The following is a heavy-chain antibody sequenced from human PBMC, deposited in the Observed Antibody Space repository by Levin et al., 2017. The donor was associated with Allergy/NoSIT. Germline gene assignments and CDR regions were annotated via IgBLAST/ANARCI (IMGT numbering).Heavy chain of an antibody. J-gene: IGHJ6*02. Sequence: GSLRLSCAVSGGSISSKNWWSWVRQPPGKGLEWIGEIYDSGSTNYNPSLKSRVTISVDKSKNHFSLRLSSVIAADTAVYYCARGRGSGSYAVYYGLDVWGQGTTVTVSS. CDR1: GGSISSKNW. D-gene: IGHD3-10*01. CDR2: IYDSGST. V-gene: IGHV4-4*02. CDR3: ARGRGSGSYAVYYGLDV.